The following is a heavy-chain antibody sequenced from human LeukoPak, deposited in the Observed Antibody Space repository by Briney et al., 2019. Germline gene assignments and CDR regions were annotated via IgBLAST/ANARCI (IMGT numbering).Heavy chain of an antibody. D-gene: IGHD3-22*01. V-gene: IGHV4-59*01. Sequence: SETLSLTCTVSGGSISSDYWSWIRQPPGKGLEWIGYIYYTGSTNYNPSLKSRVTISVDTSKNQFSLKLSSVTAADTAVYYCARAGQYYDSSGYNIWGQGTMVTVSS. CDR3: ARAGQYYDSSGYNI. CDR1: GGSISSDY. CDR2: IYYTGST. J-gene: IGHJ3*02.